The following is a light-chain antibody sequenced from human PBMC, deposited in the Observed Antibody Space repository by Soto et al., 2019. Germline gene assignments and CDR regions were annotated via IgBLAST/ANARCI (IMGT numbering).Light chain of an antibody. CDR1: QDISNY. Sequence: DIHMTHSPASLSASARDRVTITCHASQDISNYLNWYQQKPGKAPKLLIYDASNLETGVPSRFSGSGSGTDFTFTISSLQPEDIATYYCQQYDNRLSLTFGGGTKVDIK. CDR3: QQYDNRLSLT. J-gene: IGKJ4*01. CDR2: DAS. V-gene: IGKV1-33*01.